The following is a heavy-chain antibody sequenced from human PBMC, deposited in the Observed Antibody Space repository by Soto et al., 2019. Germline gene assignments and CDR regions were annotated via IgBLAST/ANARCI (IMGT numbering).Heavy chain of an antibody. CDR3: ARDVDTAMVTYAY. D-gene: IGHD5-18*01. CDR1: GFTFSSYG. Sequence: GGSLRLSCAASGFTFSSYGMHWVRHAPGKGLEWVAVISYDGSNKYYADSVKGRFTISRDNSKNTLYLQMNSLRAEDTAVYYCARDVDTAMVTYAYWGQGTLVTVSS. V-gene: IGHV3-30*03. CDR2: ISYDGSNK. J-gene: IGHJ4*02.